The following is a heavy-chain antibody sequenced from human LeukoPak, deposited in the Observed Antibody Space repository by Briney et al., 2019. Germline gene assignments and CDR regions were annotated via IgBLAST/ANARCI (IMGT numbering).Heavy chain of an antibody. CDR2: IYTSGST. CDR3: ARVAAATGRGSFFDY. CDR1: GGSISSYY. V-gene: IGHV4-4*07. J-gene: IGHJ4*02. D-gene: IGHD6-13*01. Sequence: SETLSLTCTVSGGSISSYYWSWIRQPPGKGLEWIGRIYTSGSTNYNPSLKSRGTISVDTSKNQFSLKLGSVTAADTAVYYCARVAAATGRGSFFDYWGQGTLVTVSS.